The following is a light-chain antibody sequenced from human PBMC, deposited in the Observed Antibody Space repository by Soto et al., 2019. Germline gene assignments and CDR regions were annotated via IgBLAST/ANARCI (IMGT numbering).Light chain of an antibody. CDR1: QSVSSS. CDR3: QQYSNWWT. J-gene: IGKJ1*01. CDR2: GAS. Sequence: EIVMKQSPATLSVSPGERATLSCRASQSVSSSLAWYQKKPGQAPRLLIYGASTRATGIPARFSGSGSGTEFTLTISSLPSEDFAVYYCQQYSNWWTFGQGTRVEIK. V-gene: IGKV3-15*01.